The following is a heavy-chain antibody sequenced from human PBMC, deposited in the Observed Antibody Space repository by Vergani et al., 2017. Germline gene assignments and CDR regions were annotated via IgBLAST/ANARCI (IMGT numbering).Heavy chain of an antibody. Sequence: QVQLQESGPGLVKPSETLTLTCDVSDSSIMTNPYWGWFRQSPGKGLEWIGCIHHSGDTHYNSSLKSRVSISIVSSSNFSLSLTSVTAADTAIYSCARHRGSGGFFPSSYFYGMDVWGHGTTVTVSS. CDR3: ARHRGSGGFFPSSYFYGMDV. D-gene: IGHD3-10*01. CDR2: IHHSGDT. V-gene: IGHV4-38-2*01. CDR1: DSSIMTNPY. J-gene: IGHJ6*02.